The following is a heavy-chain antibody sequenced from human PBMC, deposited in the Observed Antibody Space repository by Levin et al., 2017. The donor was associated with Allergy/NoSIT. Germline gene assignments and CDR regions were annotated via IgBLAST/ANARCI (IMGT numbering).Heavy chain of an antibody. J-gene: IGHJ2*01. Sequence: VASVKVSCKASGGTFGSCALSWVRQAPGQGLEWLGRIIPIIGRANYPQKFQGRVRINADESTNTAYMELSSLRSDDTGVYYCARSREFSDSSSWYFDLWGRGTLVSVSS. V-gene: IGHV1-69*11. CDR3: ARSREFSDSSSWYFDL. CDR2: IIPIIGRA. D-gene: IGHD6-6*01. CDR1: GGTFGSCA.